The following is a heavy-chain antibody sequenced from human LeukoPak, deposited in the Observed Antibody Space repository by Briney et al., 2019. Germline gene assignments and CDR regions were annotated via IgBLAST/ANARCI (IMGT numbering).Heavy chain of an antibody. CDR2: GDYSGGT. D-gene: IGHD6-19*01. CDR1: GFTFSSSW. Sequence: LRLSCAASGFTFSSSWMAWVRQAPGKGLEWIATGDYSGGTYYNPSLESRVAISADMSKNQISLQLTSVTGADTAVYYCAGERGEEYSSGWYKTNFFYNWGQGIRVTVSS. J-gene: IGHJ4*02. V-gene: IGHV4-28*03. CDR3: AGERGEEYSSGWYKTNFFYN.